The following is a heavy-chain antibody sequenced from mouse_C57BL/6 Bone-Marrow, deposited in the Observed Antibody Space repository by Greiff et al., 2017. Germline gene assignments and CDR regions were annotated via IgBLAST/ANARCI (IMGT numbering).Heavy chain of an antibody. Sequence: VQLKESGPGLVKPSPSLSLTCSVTGYSITSGYYWNWIRQFPGNKLEWMGYISYDGSNNYNPSLKNRISITRDTSKNQFFLKLNSVTTEDTATDYCERGDGYYVDDVWGTGTTVTVSS. CDR3: ERGDGYYVDDV. CDR2: ISYDGSN. CDR1: GYSITSGYY. V-gene: IGHV3-6*01. J-gene: IGHJ1*03. D-gene: IGHD2-3*01.